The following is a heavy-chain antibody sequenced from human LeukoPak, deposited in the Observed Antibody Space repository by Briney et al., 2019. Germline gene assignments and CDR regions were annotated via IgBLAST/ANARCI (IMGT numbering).Heavy chain of an antibody. V-gene: IGHV1-18*01. Sequence: GASVNVSCKASGYTFTSYGISWVRQAPGQGLEWMGWISAHNGNTNYAQKLQGRVTMTTDTSTSTAYMELRSLRSDDTAAYYCAREYSGSYEGGYWGQGTLVTVSS. D-gene: IGHD1-26*01. CDR2: ISAHNGNT. J-gene: IGHJ4*02. CDR1: GYTFTSYG. CDR3: AREYSGSYEGGY.